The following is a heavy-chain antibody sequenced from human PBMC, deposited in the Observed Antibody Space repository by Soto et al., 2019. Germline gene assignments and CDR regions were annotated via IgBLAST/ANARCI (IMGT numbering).Heavy chain of an antibody. J-gene: IGHJ3*02. D-gene: IGHD5-18*01. V-gene: IGHV5-51*01. Sequence: GESLKISCDASGYSFTSYWNACVRQTPGHGMEWMGIIYPGDSDTRYSPSFQGQVTISADKSISTAYLQWSSLKASDTAMYYCAFWLVDTDSDGFDIWGEGTMVTVS. CDR2: IYPGDSDT. CDR3: AFWLVDTDSDGFDI. CDR1: GYSFTSYW.